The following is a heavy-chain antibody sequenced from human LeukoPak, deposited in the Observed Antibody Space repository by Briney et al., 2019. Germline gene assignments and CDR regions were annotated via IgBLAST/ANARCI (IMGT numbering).Heavy chain of an antibody. CDR2: VYTRGN. CDR1: GGSISRYY. V-gene: IGHV4-4*07. CDR3: AREAIFGVVAEYYFEN. D-gene: IGHD3-3*01. J-gene: IGHJ4*02. Sequence: KPSETLSLTCTVSGGSISRYYWSWIRQPVGQGLEWIGRVYTRGNNYNPSLESRVSMSLDASKNQLSLKLSSVTAADTAVYYCAREAIFGVVAEYYFENWGQGTLVTVSS.